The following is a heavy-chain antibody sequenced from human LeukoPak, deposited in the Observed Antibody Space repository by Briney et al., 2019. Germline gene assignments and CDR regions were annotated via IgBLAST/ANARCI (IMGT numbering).Heavy chain of an antibody. CDR3: AKGDSYGDLSYFDY. Sequence: GGSLRLFCAASGFTFSSYAMSWVRQAAGKGLEWVSAISGSGGSTYYADSVKGRFTISRDNSKNTLYLQMNSLRAEDTAVYYCAKGDSYGDLSYFDYWGQGTLVTVSS. V-gene: IGHV3-23*01. D-gene: IGHD4-17*01. J-gene: IGHJ4*02. CDR1: GFTFSSYA. CDR2: ISGSGGST.